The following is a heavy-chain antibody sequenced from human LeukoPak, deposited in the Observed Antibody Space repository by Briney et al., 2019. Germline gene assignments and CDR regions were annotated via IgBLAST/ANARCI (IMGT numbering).Heavy chain of an antibody. D-gene: IGHD5-24*01. Sequence: SETLSLTCTVSGGSISSSDYYWGWIRQPPGKGLEWIGNIFHSGSTYYDPSLKSRVIISVDTSKNQFSLKLSSVTAADTAFYYCARHNSRNGYNKPFDYWGQGTLVTVSS. V-gene: IGHV4-39*01. CDR1: GGSISSSDYY. CDR2: IFHSGST. J-gene: IGHJ4*02. CDR3: ARHNSRNGYNKPFDY.